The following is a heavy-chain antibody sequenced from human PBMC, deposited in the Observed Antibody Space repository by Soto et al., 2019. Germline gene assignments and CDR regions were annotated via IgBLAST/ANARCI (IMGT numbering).Heavy chain of an antibody. CDR1: GGSISSYY. CDR2: IYYSGST. D-gene: IGHD6-25*01. CDR3: ARVIAASGTSYYFDY. Sequence: SETLSLTCTVSGGSISSYYWSWIRQPPGKGLEWIGYIYYSGSTYYNPSLKSRVTISVDTSKNQFSLKLSSVTAADTAVYYRARVIAASGTSYYFDYWGQGTVVTVSS. J-gene: IGHJ4*02. V-gene: IGHV4-59*12.